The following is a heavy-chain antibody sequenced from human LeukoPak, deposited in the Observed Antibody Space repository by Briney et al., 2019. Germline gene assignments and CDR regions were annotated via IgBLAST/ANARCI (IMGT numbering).Heavy chain of an antibody. CDR1: GFTVSSYA. J-gene: IGHJ3*02. Sequence: GGSLRLSCAASGFTVSSYAMSWVRQAPGKGLEWVSAIIGIGGSTYYAYSVKGRFTIARDNSKNTLYLQMNSLRAEDTAVYYCAKDGFTLKWIAVAGFAFDIRGQGTMVTVSS. D-gene: IGHD6-19*01. CDR3: AKDGFTLKWIAVAGFAFDI. CDR2: IIGIGGST. V-gene: IGHV3-23*01.